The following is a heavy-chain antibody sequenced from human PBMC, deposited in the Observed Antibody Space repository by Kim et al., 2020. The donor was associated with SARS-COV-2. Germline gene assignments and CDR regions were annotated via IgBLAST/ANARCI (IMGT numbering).Heavy chain of an antibody. V-gene: IGHV4-59*13. CDR2: IYYSGST. J-gene: IGHJ6*02. CDR1: GGSISSYY. CDR3: ARDRYSSSWGGYYYYGMDV. Sequence: SETLSLTCTVSGGSISSYYWSWIRQPPGKGLEWIGYIYYSGSTNYNPSLKSRVTISVDTSKNQFSLKLSSVTAADTAVYYCARDRYSSSWGGYYYYGMDVWGQGTTVTVSS. D-gene: IGHD6-13*01.